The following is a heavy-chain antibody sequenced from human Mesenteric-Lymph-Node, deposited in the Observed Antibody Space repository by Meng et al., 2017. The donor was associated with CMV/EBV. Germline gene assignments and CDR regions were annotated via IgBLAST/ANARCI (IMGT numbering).Heavy chain of an antibody. Sequence: QVQLVQSGAEVEKPGASVRVYCKASGYTFIDYYINWVRQAPGQGLEWMGRINPKTGGRSYAQNFQGRVTMTRDTSINTAYMEVNRLNSDDTAMYYCARDRDTDWYSPFDYWGPGTLVTVSS. CDR2: INPKTGGR. J-gene: IGHJ4*02. V-gene: IGHV1-2*06. CDR3: ARDRDTDWYSPFDY. CDR1: GYTFIDYY. D-gene: IGHD3-9*01.